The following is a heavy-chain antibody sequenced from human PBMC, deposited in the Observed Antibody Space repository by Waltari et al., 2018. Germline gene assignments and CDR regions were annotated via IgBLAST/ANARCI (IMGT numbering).Heavy chain of an antibody. CDR2: SYPGYSDT. Sequence: EVQLVQSGAEVKKPGESLKISCKGSGYSFTSYWIGWVRQMPGKGLEWMGISYPGYSDTRYSPSFQGQVTISADKSISTAYLQWSSLKASDTAMYYCARRYCGGDCYSQVDYFDYWGQGTLVTVSS. CDR1: GYSFTSYW. D-gene: IGHD2-21*01. CDR3: ARRYCGGDCYSQVDYFDY. J-gene: IGHJ4*02. V-gene: IGHV5-51*03.